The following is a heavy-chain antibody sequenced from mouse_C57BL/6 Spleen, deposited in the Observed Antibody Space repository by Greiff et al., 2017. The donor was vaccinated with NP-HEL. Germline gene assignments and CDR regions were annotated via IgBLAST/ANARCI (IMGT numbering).Heavy chain of an antibody. D-gene: IGHD5-5*01. Sequence: EVQLQQSGPELVKPGASVKISCKASGYTFTDYYMNWVKQSHGKSLEWIGDINPNNGGTSYNQKFKGKATLTVDKSSSTAYMELRSLTSEDSAVYYCARSAYLWFAYWGQGTLVTVSA. V-gene: IGHV1-26*01. CDR2: INPNNGGT. CDR1: GYTFTDYY. CDR3: ARSAYLWFAY. J-gene: IGHJ3*01.